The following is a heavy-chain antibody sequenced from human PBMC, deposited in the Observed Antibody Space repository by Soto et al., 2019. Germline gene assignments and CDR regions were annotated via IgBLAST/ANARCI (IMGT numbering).Heavy chain of an antibody. CDR1: GKSFDNFA. V-gene: IGHV1-3*01. CDR2: FNVGDDKT. D-gene: IGHD3-16*02. Sequence: QVQSVQSGAEVKKPGASVRLSCKVSGKSFDNFAVHWVRQTPGQRPEWMGRFNVGDDKTKYSEKFQGRVIVSYDTSATTAYMELRALSSEDTAVYYCARAKYDYIWGSYHPFDQWAQGAQVTVAS. J-gene: IGHJ4*02. CDR3: ARAKYDYIWGSYHPFDQ.